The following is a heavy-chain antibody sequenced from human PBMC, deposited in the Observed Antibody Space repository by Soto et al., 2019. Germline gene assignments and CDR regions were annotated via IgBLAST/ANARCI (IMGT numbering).Heavy chain of an antibody. J-gene: IGHJ5*02. D-gene: IGHD2-21*02. V-gene: IGHV1-3*01. Sequence: ASVKVSCKASGYTFTSYAMHCVRQSPLQRLEWMGCINAGNGNTKYSQKFQGRVTITRDTSASTAYMELSSLRSEDTAVYYCARDKNCGGDCYPTWFDPWGQGTLVTVSS. CDR3: ARDKNCGGDCYPTWFDP. CDR2: INAGNGNT. CDR1: GYTFTSYA.